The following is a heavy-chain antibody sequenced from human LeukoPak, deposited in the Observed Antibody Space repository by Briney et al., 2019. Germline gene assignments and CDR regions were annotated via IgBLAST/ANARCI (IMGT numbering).Heavy chain of an antibody. J-gene: IGHJ6*03. Sequence: GGSLRLSCAASGFTVSSNFMSWVRQAPGKGLEWVSVIYSGGSTYYADSVKGRFTISRDNSKNTLYLQMNSLRAEDTAVYYCARGSGYCSGGSCYFPPYYYYYMDVWGKGTTVTVSS. CDR1: GFTVSSNF. V-gene: IGHV3-66*02. CDR2: IYSGGST. D-gene: IGHD2-15*01. CDR3: ARGSGYCSGGSCYFPPYYYYYMDV.